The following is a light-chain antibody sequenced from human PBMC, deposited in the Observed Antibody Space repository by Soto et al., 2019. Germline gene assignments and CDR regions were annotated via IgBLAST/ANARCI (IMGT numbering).Light chain of an antibody. J-gene: IGKJ3*01. V-gene: IGKV1-39*01. Sequence: DSQISQSPSTLSASLGERVTITCRASQTISSWLAWYQQKPGKAPKLLIYAASSLQSGVPSRFSGSGSGTDFTLTISSLQPEDFATYYCQQSYSTPFFGPGTNVDIK. CDR1: QTISSW. CDR3: QQSYSTPF. CDR2: AAS.